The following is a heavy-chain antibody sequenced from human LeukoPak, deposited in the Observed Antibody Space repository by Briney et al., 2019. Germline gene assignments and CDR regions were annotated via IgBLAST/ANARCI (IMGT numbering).Heavy chain of an antibody. CDR2: IYYSGSSGST. V-gene: IGHV4-61*08. Sequence: SQTLSLTCTVSGGSISKDDYFWSWIRQPPGKGLEWIGYIYYSGSSGSTNYNPSLKSRVTISVDTSKNQFSLKLSSVTAADTAVYFCARHPGAWELPKRAYYYGMDGWGQGTTVTVSS. J-gene: IGHJ6*02. CDR1: GGSISKDDYF. CDR3: ARHPGAWELPKRAYYYGMDG. D-gene: IGHD1-26*01.